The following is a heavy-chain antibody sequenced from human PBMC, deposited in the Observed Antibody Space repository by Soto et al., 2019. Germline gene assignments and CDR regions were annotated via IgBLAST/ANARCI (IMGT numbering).Heavy chain of an antibody. Sequence: SETLSLTCTVSGGSIRSYYWNWIRQPPGKGLEWIGYISYSGSTNNNPSLKSRVTISVDTSKNQFSLNLSSVTAADTAVYYCARGPSGDKVHYWGQGALVTVSS. CDR2: ISYSGST. J-gene: IGHJ4*02. CDR1: GGSIRSYY. CDR3: ARGPSGDKVHY. D-gene: IGHD7-27*01. V-gene: IGHV4-59*08.